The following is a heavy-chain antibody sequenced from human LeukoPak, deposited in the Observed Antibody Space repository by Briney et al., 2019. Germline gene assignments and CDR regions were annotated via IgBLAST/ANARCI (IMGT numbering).Heavy chain of an antibody. CDR3: ARMSGYGRWLRPGAVGY. Sequence: KPSETLSLTCAVYGGAFSGYYWSWIRQPPGKGLEWIGGINHSGSTNYNPSLKSRVTISVDTSKNQFSLKLSSVTAADTAVYYCARMSGYGRWLRPGAVGYWGQGTLVTVSS. CDR1: GGAFSGYY. D-gene: IGHD5-12*01. CDR2: INHSGST. J-gene: IGHJ4*02. V-gene: IGHV4-34*01.